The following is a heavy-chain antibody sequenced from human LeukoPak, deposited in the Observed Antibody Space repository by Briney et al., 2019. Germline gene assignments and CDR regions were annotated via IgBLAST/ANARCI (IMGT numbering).Heavy chain of an antibody. CDR2: MNPNSGNT. CDR1: GYTFTSYD. Sequence: ASVKVSCKASGYTFTSYDINWVRQATGQGLEWMGWMNPNSGNTGYAQKFQGRVTMTRNTSISTAYMELSSLRSEDTAVYYCARANSSSWYFFYYYYYMDVWGKGTTVTISS. D-gene: IGHD6-13*01. J-gene: IGHJ6*03. V-gene: IGHV1-8*01. CDR3: ARANSSSWYFFYYYYYMDV.